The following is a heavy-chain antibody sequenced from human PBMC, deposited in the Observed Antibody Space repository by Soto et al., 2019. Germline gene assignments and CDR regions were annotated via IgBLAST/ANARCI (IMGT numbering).Heavy chain of an antibody. V-gene: IGHV4-4*02. D-gene: IGHD3-10*01. CDR1: SVSIDSSNW. J-gene: IGHJ4*02. Sequence: QVQLQESGPGLVKPSGTLSLTCAVSSVSIDSSNWWSWVRQPPGKGLEWIGAIYHSGSTNYNPSPKSRVTISVDKTKNHFSLKLTSVTAADTAVYYCARDRSSGSYYYWYFDYWGQGTLVTVSS. CDR2: IYHSGST. CDR3: ARDRSSGSYYYWYFDY.